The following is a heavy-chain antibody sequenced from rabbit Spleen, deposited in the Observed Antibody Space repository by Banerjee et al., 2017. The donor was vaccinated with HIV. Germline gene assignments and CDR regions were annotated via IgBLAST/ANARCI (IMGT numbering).Heavy chain of an antibody. V-gene: IGHV1S7*01. CDR3: ARDGAGGSYFAL. CDR2: IDPLFGIT. J-gene: IGHJ3*01. Sequence: QLKESGGGLVQPGGSLKLSCKASGFTLSSYYMNWVRQAPGKGLEWIGYIDPLFGITYYANWVNGRFSISRENAQNTLFLQMTSLTAADTATYFCARDGAGGSYFALWGQGTLVTVS. D-gene: IGHD8-1*01. CDR1: GFTLSSYY.